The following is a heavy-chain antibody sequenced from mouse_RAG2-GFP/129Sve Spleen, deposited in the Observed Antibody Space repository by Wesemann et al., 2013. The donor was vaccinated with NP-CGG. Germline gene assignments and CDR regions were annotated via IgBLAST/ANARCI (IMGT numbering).Heavy chain of an antibody. CDR3: ARHAATAY. Sequence: LELVAAINSDGGSTYYPDTMERRFIISRDNTKKTLYLQMSSLRSEDTALYYCARHAATAYWGQGTLVTVSA. CDR2: INSDGGST. D-gene: IGHD1-2*01. V-gene: IGHV5-2*01. J-gene: IGHJ3*01.